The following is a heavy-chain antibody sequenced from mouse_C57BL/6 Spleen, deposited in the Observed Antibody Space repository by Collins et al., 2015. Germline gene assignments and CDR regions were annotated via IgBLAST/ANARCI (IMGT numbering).Heavy chain of an antibody. J-gene: IGHJ4*01. CDR1: GYTFTSYW. Sequence: QVQLQQPGAELVKPGASVKMSCKASGYTFTSYWITWVKQRPGQGLEWIGDIYPGSGSTNYNERFRNKGTLTVDTSSSTAYMQLSSLTSEDSAVYYCARGDDGPLGDGMDYWGQGTSVTVSS. V-gene: IGHV1-55*01. CDR3: ARGDDGPLGDGMDY. D-gene: IGHD2-3*01. CDR2: IYPGSGST.